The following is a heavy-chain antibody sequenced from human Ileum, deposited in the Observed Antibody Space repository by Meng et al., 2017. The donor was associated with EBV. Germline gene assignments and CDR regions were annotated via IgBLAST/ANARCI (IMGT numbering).Heavy chain of an antibody. J-gene: IGHJ4*02. Sequence: QGQRTGSGPGLWKPSETLSRTCTVSGDSFSSYDWSWIRQHPGKGLEWIGYVYKSGSTIYNPSLQSRVTISMDTSKNQFSLRLRSVTAADTAVYYCAGDYGSGSYRFDYWGQGTLVTVSS. D-gene: IGHD3-10*01. CDR2: VYKSGST. CDR1: GDSFSSYD. CDR3: AGDYGSGSYRFDY. V-gene: IGHV4-59*12.